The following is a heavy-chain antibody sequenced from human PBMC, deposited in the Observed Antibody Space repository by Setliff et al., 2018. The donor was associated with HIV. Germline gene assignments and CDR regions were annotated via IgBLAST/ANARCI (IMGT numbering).Heavy chain of an antibody. J-gene: IGHJ4*02. CDR3: ARGAARGNSFDY. V-gene: IGHV1-18*01. CDR2: ISAYNGNT. D-gene: IGHD6-6*01. Sequence: GASVKVSCKASGYTFTSYGISWVRQAPGQGLEWMGWISAYNGNTNYAQKFQGRVTVTTDTSTSTAYMEVRSLRSDDTAVYYCARGAARGNSFDYWGQGTLVTVSS. CDR1: GYTFTSYG.